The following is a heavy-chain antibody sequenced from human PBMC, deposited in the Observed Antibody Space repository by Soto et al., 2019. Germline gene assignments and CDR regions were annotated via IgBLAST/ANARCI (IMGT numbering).Heavy chain of an antibody. CDR1: GFTVSNVW. J-gene: IGHJ1*01. CDR2: ITSQLDAGTT. D-gene: IGHD3-22*01. CDR3: APDPGYYYASSGYYLLDS. Sequence: PXGSRRLSCAASGFTVSNVWMSWVRQAPGKGLEGIGRITSQLDAGTTDSAAPVKGRLPISRDDSKNMLYLQMNSLQPDDTAVYYCAPDPGYYYASSGYYLLDSWGQGCLVTVSS. V-gene: IGHV3-15*01.